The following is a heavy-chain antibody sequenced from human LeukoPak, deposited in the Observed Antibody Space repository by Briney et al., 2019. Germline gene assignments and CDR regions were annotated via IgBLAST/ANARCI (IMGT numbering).Heavy chain of an antibody. Sequence: PGRSLRLSCAASGFTFSSYGMHWVRQAPGKGLEWVAVIWYDGSNKYYADSVKGRFTISRDNSKNTLYLQMNSLRAEDTAVYYRAKDSSGYYLDYWGQGTLVTVSS. J-gene: IGHJ4*02. CDR1: GFTFSSYG. D-gene: IGHD3-22*01. V-gene: IGHV3-33*06. CDR3: AKDSSGYYLDY. CDR2: IWYDGSNK.